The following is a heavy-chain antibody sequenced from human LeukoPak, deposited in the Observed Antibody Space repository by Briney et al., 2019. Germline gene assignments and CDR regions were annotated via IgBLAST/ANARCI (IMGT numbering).Heavy chain of an antibody. CDR2: ISGSGGST. V-gene: IGHV3-23*01. CDR3: AKDEGSKYYYDSSGYLGLYFDY. J-gene: IGHJ4*02. D-gene: IGHD3-22*01. Sequence: GGSLRLSCAASGFTFSSYSMSWVRQAPGKGLEWVSAISGSGGSTYYADSVKGRFTISRDNSKNTLYLQMNRLRAEDTAVYYCAKDEGSKYYYDSSGYLGLYFDYWGQGTLVTVSS. CDR1: GFTFSSYS.